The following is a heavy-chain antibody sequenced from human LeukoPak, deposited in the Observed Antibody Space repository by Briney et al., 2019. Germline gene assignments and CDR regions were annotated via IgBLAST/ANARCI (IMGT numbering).Heavy chain of an antibody. J-gene: IGHJ5*02. CDR2: IYPGDSDT. CDR1: GYSFTSYW. Sequence: GESLKISCKGSGYSFTSYWIGWVRQMPGKGLEWVGIIYPGDSDTRYSPSFQGQVTISADKSISTAYLQWSSLKASDTAMYYRARHLRRDFWSGYYRLDPWGQGTLVTVSS. D-gene: IGHD3-3*01. V-gene: IGHV5-51*01. CDR3: ARHLRRDFWSGYYRLDP.